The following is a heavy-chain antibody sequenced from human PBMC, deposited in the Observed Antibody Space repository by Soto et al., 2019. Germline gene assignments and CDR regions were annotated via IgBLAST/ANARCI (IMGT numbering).Heavy chain of an antibody. CDR1: GYTFTSYG. CDR3: ARGRYGDY. Sequence: QVHLVQSGAEVKKPGASVKVSCKCSGYTFTSYGITWVRQAPGQGLEWMGWISAHNGNTDYAQKLQGRVTVARDTSTSTAYMELRSLRSDDTAVYYCARGRYGDYWGQGALVTVSS. CDR2: ISAHNGNT. V-gene: IGHV1-18*01. J-gene: IGHJ4*02. D-gene: IGHD1-1*01.